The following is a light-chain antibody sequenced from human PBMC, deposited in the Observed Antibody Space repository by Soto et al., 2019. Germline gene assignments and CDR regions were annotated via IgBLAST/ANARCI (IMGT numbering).Light chain of an antibody. CDR2: EVS. CDR1: SSDVGGYNY. V-gene: IGLV2-14*01. J-gene: IGLJ2*01. Sequence: QSLLTQPASVSGSPGQSITISCTGSSSDVGGYNYVSWYQQHPGKAPKLIISEVSNRPSGVSTRFSGSKSGNTASLTISGLQAEDEADYYCTSYTSTISHVLFGGGTKLTVL. CDR3: TSYTSTISHVL.